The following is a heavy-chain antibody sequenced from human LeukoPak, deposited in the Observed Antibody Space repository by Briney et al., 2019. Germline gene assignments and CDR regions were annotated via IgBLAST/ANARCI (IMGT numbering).Heavy chain of an antibody. CDR2: IKQDGSEK. V-gene: IGHV3-7*01. CDR1: GFTFSSYW. D-gene: IGHD6-13*01. CDR3: ARDGAAASFFDY. Sequence: GGSLRLSCVASGFTFSSYWMSWVRQAPGKGLEWVANIKQDGSEKYYVDSVKGRFTISRDNAKNSLYLQMNSLRAEDTAVYYCARDGAAASFFDYWGQGTLVTVSS. J-gene: IGHJ4*02.